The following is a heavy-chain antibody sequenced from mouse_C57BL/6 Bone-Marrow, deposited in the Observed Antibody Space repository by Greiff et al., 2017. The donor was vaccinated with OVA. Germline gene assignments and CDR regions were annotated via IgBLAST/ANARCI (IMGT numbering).Heavy chain of an antibody. CDR3: AKSDYYGSSYAYYCDY. Sequence: QVQLQQPGAELVKPGASVKMSCKASGYTFTSYWITWVKQRPGQGLEWIGDIYPGSGSTNYTEKFKSKATLTVDTSSSTAYMQLSSLTSEDSAVYYCAKSDYYGSSYAYYCDYWGQGTTLTVSS. CDR2: IYPGSGST. D-gene: IGHD1-1*01. J-gene: IGHJ2*01. V-gene: IGHV1-55*01. CDR1: GYTFTSYW.